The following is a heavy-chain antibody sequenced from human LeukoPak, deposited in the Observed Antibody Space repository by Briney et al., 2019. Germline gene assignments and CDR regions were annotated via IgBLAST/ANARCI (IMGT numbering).Heavy chain of an antibody. CDR3: AREPTSYYYDSSGYYTRDYFDY. V-gene: IGHV1-18*01. J-gene: IGHJ4*02. CDR2: ISGYNGNT. Sequence: ASVKVSCKASGYNFISYGISWVRQAPGQGPEWMGWISGYNGNTNYAQKLQGRVTMTTDTSTTTAYMELRSLRSDDTAVYYCAREPTSYYYDSSGYYTRDYFDYWGQGTLVTVSS. D-gene: IGHD3-22*01. CDR1: GYNFISYG.